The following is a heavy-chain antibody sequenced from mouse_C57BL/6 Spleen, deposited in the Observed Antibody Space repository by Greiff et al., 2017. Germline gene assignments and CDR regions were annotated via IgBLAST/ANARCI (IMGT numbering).Heavy chain of an antibody. Sequence: QVQLQQSGAELVRPGTSVKMSCKASGYTFTNYWIGWAKQRPGHGLEWIGDIYPGGGYTNYNEKFKGKATLTADKSSSTAYMQCSSLTSEDSAIYYCARSGDYWYVDVWGTGTTVTVSS. CDR1: GYTFTNYW. CDR2: IYPGGGYT. CDR3: ARSGDYWYVDV. V-gene: IGHV1-63*01. D-gene: IGHD3-1*01. J-gene: IGHJ1*03.